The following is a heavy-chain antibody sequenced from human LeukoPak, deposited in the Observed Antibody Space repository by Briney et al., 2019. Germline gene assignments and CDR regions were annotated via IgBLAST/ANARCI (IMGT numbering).Heavy chain of an antibody. J-gene: IGHJ6*02. D-gene: IGHD3-10*01. CDR2: IYYSGST. CDR3: ARDPSYYGSGSYSTVYYYYGMDV. V-gene: IGHV4-39*07. Sequence: SETLSLTCTVSGGSISSSSYYWGWIRQPPGKGLEWIGSIYYSGSTYYNPSLKSRVTISVDTSKNQFSLKLSSVTAADTAVYYCARDPSYYGSGSYSTVYYYYGMDVWGQGTTVTVSS. CDR1: GGSISSSSYY.